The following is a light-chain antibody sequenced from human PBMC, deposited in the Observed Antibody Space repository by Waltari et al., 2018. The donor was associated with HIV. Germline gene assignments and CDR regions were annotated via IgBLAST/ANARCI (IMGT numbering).Light chain of an antibody. CDR3: QQYDVSRT. J-gene: IGKJ1*01. CDR1: QSVSSRY. Sequence: EIVLTQSPATLSLSSGERATLSCRASQSVSSRYLAWYQQKPGQAPRLVIYNVSKRATGIPDRFTGSGSGTDFTLTINSLEPEDFAVYFCQQYDVSRTFGQGTKVEVK. V-gene: IGKV3-20*01. CDR2: NVS.